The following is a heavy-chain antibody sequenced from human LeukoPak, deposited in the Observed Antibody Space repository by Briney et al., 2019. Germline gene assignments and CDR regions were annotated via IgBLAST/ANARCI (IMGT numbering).Heavy chain of an antibody. CDR1: GFIFNIYA. D-gene: IGHD5-18*01. V-gene: IGHV3-30-3*01. CDR3: ARDEFTEDTPLALDY. CDR2: ILYDGSNK. Sequence: GKSLRLSCAASGFIFNIYARHWVRQAPGKGLEWVALILYDGSNKYYADSVKGRFIISRDNSKNTLYLEMNSLRSEDTAMYYCARDEFTEDTPLALDYWGQGTLVTVSS. J-gene: IGHJ4*02.